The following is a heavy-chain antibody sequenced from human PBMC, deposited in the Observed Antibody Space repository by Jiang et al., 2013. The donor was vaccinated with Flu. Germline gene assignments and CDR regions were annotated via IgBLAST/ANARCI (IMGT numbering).Heavy chain of an antibody. CDR1: GFTFSSYS. CDR3: ARAGLGYGDYADYYYGMDV. Sequence: VQLLESGGGLVKPGGSLRLSCAASGFTFSSYSMNWVRQAPGKGLEWVSSISSSSSYIYYADSVKGRFTISRDNAKNSLYLQMNSLRAEDTAVYYCARAGLGYGDYADYYYGMDVWGQGTTVTVSS. J-gene: IGHJ6*02. V-gene: IGHV3-21*01. CDR2: ISSSSSYI. D-gene: IGHD4-17*01.